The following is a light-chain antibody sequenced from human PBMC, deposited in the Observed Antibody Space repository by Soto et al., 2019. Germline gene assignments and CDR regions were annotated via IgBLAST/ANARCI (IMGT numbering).Light chain of an antibody. CDR1: QGISNY. J-gene: IGKJ1*01. Sequence: DVQMTQSPSSLSASVGDRVIITCRASQGISNYLVWYQHKPGSAPKVLIYAATTLQSGVPSRFSGSGSGTDFILTISRLQPEDVATYYCQKYNSAPWTFGQGTKVEIK. CDR2: AAT. V-gene: IGKV1-27*01. CDR3: QKYNSAPWT.